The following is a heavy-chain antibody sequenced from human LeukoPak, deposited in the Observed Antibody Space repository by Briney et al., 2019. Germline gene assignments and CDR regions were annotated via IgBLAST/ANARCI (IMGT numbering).Heavy chain of an antibody. CDR3: ARAYGTSIYYYYGMDV. D-gene: IGHD3-10*01. V-gene: IGHV1-69*13. CDR2: IIPIFDTT. J-gene: IGHJ6*02. Sequence: VASVKVSCKASGGTFSSYAISWVRQAPGQGLEWMGGIIPIFDTTNYAQKFQGRVTITADESTSTAYMELSSLRSEDTAIYYCARAYGTSIYYYYGMDVWGQGTTVTVSS. CDR1: GGTFSSYA.